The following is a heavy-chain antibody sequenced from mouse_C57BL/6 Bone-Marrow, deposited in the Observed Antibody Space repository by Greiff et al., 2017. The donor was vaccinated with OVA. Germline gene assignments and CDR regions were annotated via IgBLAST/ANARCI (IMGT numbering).Heavy chain of an antibody. CDR3: SKGFPWFAY. CDR1: GFSFTSPG. Sequence: VQLQPSGPGLVAPSQSLSITCTASGFSFTSPGVSWVRQPPGQGLEWLGVLWGDGSTNDPSALISRLSISKDNSKSQVFLKLNRLQTDDTATYYCSKGFPWFAYWGQGTLVTVSA. J-gene: IGHJ3*01. CDR2: LWGDGST. V-gene: IGHV2-3*01.